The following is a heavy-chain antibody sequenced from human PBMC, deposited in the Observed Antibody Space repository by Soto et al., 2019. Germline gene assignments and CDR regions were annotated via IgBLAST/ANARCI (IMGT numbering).Heavy chain of an antibody. CDR1: GFTFNNYW. Sequence: VQLVESGGGLVQPGGSLRLSCAASGFTFNNYWMHWVRQAPGKGLVWVSRINSDGSSTSYADSVKGRFTISRDNAKNTLYLQMNSLRAEDTAVYYCASRAGIAAAGRIDYWGQGTLVTVSS. V-gene: IGHV3-74*01. CDR2: INSDGSST. CDR3: ASRAGIAAAGRIDY. D-gene: IGHD6-13*01. J-gene: IGHJ4*02.